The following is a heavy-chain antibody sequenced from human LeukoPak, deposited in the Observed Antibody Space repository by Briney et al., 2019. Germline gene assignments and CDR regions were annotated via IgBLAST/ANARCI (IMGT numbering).Heavy chain of an antibody. V-gene: IGHV4-4*07. CDR1: GGSISSYY. CDR3: ARDRRGYSYGYGWFDP. CDR2: IYTSGST. J-gene: IGHJ5*02. Sequence: SETLSLTCTVSGGSISSYYWSWIRQPAGKGQELIGRIYTSGSTNYNPSLKSRVTMSVDTAKNQFSLKLSSVTAADTAVYYCARDRRGYSYGYGWFDPWGQGTLVTVSS. D-gene: IGHD5-18*01.